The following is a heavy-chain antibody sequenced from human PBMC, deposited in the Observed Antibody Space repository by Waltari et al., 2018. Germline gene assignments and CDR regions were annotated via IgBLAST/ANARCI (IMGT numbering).Heavy chain of an antibody. CDR2: MTESGDT. V-gene: IGHV3-23*04. CDR3: AKRWAIYYFEY. CDR1: GFTFKNFA. J-gene: IGHJ4*02. D-gene: IGHD3-9*01. Sequence: EVQLVESGGGLVQPGGSLRLSCAASGFTFKNFAMSWVRQAPGKGLEGVSTMTESGDTFYADSVKGRFATSRDNYKNTLSLQMNSLRAEDTAVYYCAKRWAIYYFEYWGQGNLVTVSS.